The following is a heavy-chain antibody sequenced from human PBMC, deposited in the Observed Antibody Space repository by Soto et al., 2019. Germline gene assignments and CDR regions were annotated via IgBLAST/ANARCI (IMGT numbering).Heavy chain of an antibody. J-gene: IGHJ4*02. V-gene: IGHV4-59*01. Sequence: ASETLSLTCTVSGGSISSYYWSWIRQPPGKGLEWIGYIYYSGSTNYNPSLKSRVTISVDTSKNQFSLKLSSVTAADTAVYYCARNRVYAIRIAAAYYFDYWGQGTLVTVSS. CDR2: IYYSGST. CDR3: ARNRVYAIRIAAAYYFDY. CDR1: GGSISSYY. D-gene: IGHD2-8*01.